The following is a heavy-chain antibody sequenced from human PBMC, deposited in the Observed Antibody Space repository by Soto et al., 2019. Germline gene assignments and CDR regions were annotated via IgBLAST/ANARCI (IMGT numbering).Heavy chain of an antibody. CDR1: GFTFSSYA. CDR3: ARDAIVGATRGYYFDY. CDR2: ILNDGSNK. D-gene: IGHD1-26*01. V-gene: IGHV3-30-3*01. Sequence: QVQLVASGGGVDQPGRSLRLSCAASGFTFSSYAMHWVRQAPGKGLERGAIILNDGSNKYYAASVKGRFTIHRDNCKNTLYLQMNSLRDEDRAMYYCARDAIVGATRGYYFDYWGQGTLVTFS. J-gene: IGHJ4*02.